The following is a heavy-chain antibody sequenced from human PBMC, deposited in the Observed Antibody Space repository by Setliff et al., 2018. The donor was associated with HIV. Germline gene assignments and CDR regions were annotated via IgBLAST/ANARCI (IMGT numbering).Heavy chain of an antibody. D-gene: IGHD1-26*01. CDR1: GGSINSRTHY. V-gene: IGHV4-39*01. CDR2: IFYSGIN. Sequence: SETLSLTCNVSGGSINSRTHYWGWMRQSPGKGLEWIGSIFYSGINYYNPSLEGRITLSIDLSKNQFSLKLTSVTAADSALYFCVRQSGSFWYVDPWGQGTQVTVSS. J-gene: IGHJ5*02. CDR3: VRQSGSFWYVDP.